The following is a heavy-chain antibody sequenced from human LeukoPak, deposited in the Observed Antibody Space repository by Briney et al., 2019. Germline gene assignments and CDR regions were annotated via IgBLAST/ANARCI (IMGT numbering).Heavy chain of an antibody. CDR1: GYTFTSYD. Sequence: ASVKVSCKASGYTFTSYDINWVRQATGQGLEWMGWMNPNSGNTGYAQKFQGRVTMTRNTSISTAYMELSSLRSGDTAVYYCARDLYRGHRAGYWGQGTLVTVSS. D-gene: IGHD1-26*01. J-gene: IGHJ4*02. CDR2: MNPNSGNT. CDR3: ARDLYRGHRAGY. V-gene: IGHV1-8*01.